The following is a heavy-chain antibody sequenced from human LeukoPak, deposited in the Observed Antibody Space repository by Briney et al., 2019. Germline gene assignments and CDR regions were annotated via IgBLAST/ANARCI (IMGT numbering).Heavy chain of an antibody. CDR2: IYYSGST. D-gene: IGHD3-10*01. Sequence: LRLSCAVSGFTFSSYGMHWIRQHPGKGLEWIGYIYYSGSTYYNPSLKSRVTISVDTSKNQFSLKLSSVTAADTAVYYCASNGGSGSYYLDYWGQGTLVTVSS. J-gene: IGHJ4*02. CDR1: GFTFSSYG. CDR3: ASNGGSGSYYLDY. V-gene: IGHV4-31*02.